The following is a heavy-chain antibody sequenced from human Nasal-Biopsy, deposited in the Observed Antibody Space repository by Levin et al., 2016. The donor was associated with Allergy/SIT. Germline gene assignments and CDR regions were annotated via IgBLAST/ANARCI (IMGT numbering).Heavy chain of an antibody. CDR2: ITSGNNLK. CDR3: ARIPISLHAMDV. V-gene: IGHV3-48*04. CDR1: GFAFSNFD. D-gene: IGHD2-15*01. Sequence: GESLKISCTASGFAFSNFDMMWVRQAPGKGLEWISYITSGNNLKIYADSVRGRFLISRDDTKRSLYLQMNSLRGDDTAMYYCARIPISLHAMDVWGQGATVNVSS. J-gene: IGHJ6*02.